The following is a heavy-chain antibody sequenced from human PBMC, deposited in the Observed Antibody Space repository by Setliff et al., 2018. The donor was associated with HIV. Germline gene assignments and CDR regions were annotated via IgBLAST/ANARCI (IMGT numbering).Heavy chain of an antibody. Sequence: SETLSLTCTVSGGSINNYYWSWIRQPPGKGLEWIGYLYTIGSTNYNPSLKSRVAFSVDTSKNQFSLNLSSLTAADTAVYSCARVTDSYTLSPLWLQHRXQGALVXXSS. J-gene: IGHJ1*01. CDR1: GGSINNYY. CDR3: ARVTDSYTLSPLWLQH. D-gene: IGHD2-2*02. V-gene: IGHV4-4*08. CDR2: LYTIGST.